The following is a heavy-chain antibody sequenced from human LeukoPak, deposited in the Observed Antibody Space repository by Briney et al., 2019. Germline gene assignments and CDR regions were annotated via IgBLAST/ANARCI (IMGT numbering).Heavy chain of an antibody. CDR3: ARGPTRYYFDY. V-gene: IGHV4-59*08. CDR1: GGSMRSYH. J-gene: IGHJ4*02. CDR2: IYYSGTT. Sequence: SETLSPTCTVSGGSMRSYHWSWIRQPPGKGLEWIGYIYYSGTTSYNPSLGSRISISVDTSNNQFSLKLSSVTATDTAVYYCARGPTRYYFDYWGQGTLVTVSS.